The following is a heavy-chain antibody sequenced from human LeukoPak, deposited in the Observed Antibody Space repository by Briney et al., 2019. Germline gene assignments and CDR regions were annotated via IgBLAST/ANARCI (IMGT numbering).Heavy chain of an antibody. D-gene: IGHD3-3*01. Sequence: SETLSLTCTVSGGSISSYYWSWIRQPPGKGLEWIGYIYYSGGTNYNPSLKSRVTISVDTSKNQFSLKLSSVTAADTAVYYCARINDFWSGYFHHDYWGQGTLVTVSS. CDR1: GGSISSYY. CDR2: IYYSGGT. CDR3: ARINDFWSGYFHHDY. V-gene: IGHV4-59*01. J-gene: IGHJ4*02.